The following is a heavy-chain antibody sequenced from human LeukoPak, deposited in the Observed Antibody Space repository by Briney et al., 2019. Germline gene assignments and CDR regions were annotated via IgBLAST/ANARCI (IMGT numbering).Heavy chain of an antibody. J-gene: IGHJ4*02. V-gene: IGHV3-7*01. CDR3: ARMRYYYDSSGYYYDRHRFYDY. CDR2: IKQDGSEK. Sequence: GGSLRLSCAASGFTFSSYGMYWVRQAPGKGLEWVANIKQDGSEKYYVDSVKGRFTISRDNAKNSLYLQMNSLRAEDTAVYYCARMRYYYDSSGYYYDRHRFYDYWGQGTLVTVSS. CDR1: GFTFSSYG. D-gene: IGHD3-22*01.